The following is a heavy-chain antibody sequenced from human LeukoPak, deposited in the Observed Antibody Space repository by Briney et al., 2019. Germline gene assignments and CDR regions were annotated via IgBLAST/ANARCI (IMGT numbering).Heavy chain of an antibody. D-gene: IGHD6-19*01. CDR1: GFTFSSYA. CDR2: ISGSGYNT. J-gene: IGHJ4*02. CDR3: AKDRRGVAGTDYSDY. V-gene: IGHV3-23*01. Sequence: PGGSLRLSCAASGFTFSSYAMSWVRQAPGKGLEWVPTISGSGYNTYYADSVKGRFTISRDNSKNTLYLQMNSLRAEDTAVYSCAKDRRGVAGTDYSDYWGQGTLVTVSS.